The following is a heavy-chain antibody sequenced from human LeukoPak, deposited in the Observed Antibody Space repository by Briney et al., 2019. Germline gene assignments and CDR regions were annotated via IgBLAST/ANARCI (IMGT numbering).Heavy chain of an antibody. CDR1: GFNFDEYA. J-gene: IGHJ4*02. V-gene: IGHV3-9*01. Sequence: PGGSLRLSCVGSGFNFDEYAMHWVRQPPGKGLEWVSGISSNSDDIGYADSVKGRFTISRDSAKKSLYLQMNSLRAEDTARYYFAKDRYCTSSSCPIDYWGRGTLVTVSS. D-gene: IGHD2-15*01. CDR2: ISSNSDDI. CDR3: AKDRYCTSSSCPIDY.